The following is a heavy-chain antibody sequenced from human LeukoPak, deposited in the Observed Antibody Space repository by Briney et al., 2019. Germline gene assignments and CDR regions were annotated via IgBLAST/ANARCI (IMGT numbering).Heavy chain of an antibody. D-gene: IGHD3-22*01. V-gene: IGHV3-7*01. CDR1: GFMFSRYE. J-gene: IGHJ5*02. Sequence: GGSLRLSCAASGFMFSRYEMNWVRQAPGKGLEWVANIKQDGSEKYYVDSVKGRFTISRDNAKNSLYLQMNSLRAEDTAVYYCAREYSGYHYNWFDPWGQGTLVTVSS. CDR3: AREYSGYHYNWFDP. CDR2: IKQDGSEK.